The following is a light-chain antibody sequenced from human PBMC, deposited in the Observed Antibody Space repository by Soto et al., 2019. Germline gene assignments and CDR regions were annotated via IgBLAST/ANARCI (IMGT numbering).Light chain of an antibody. J-gene: IGLJ1*01. V-gene: IGLV1-44*01. CDR2: SND. CDR3: AAWDDSLNGPFV. Sequence: QSVLTQPPSASGTPGQRVTISCSGSSSNIGRNTVNWYQQVPGTDPKLLIYSNDQRPSGVPDRFSGSKSGTSASLAISGLQSEDEADYYCAAWDDSLNGPFVFGIGTKVTVL. CDR1: SSNIGRNT.